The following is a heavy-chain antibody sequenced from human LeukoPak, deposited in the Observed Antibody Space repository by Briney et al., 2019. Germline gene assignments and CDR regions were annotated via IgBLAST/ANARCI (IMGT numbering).Heavy chain of an antibody. J-gene: IGHJ6*03. D-gene: IGHD3-16*01. V-gene: IGHV4-61*02. CDR1: GGSISSGSYY. CDR2: IYTSGST. Sequence: PSETLSLTCTVSGGSISSGSYYWSWIRQPAGKGLEWIGRIYTSGSTNYNPSLKSRVTISVDTSKNQFSLKLSSVTAADTAVYYCARDDYVWGGSYYYYYYMDVWGKGTTVTISS. CDR3: ARDDYVWGGSYYYYYYMDV.